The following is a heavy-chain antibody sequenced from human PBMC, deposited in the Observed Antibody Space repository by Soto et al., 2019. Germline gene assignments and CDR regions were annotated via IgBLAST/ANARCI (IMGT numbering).Heavy chain of an antibody. Sequence: EVQLLESGGGLVQPGGSLRLSCAASGFTFSSYAMSWVRQAPGKGLEWVSAISGSGGSTYYADSVKGRFTISRDNSKNQLDLQMNSLGAEERAVYCCAKGGSYSSGSRFDFDYWGQGTLVTVSS. D-gene: IGHD6-19*01. CDR2: ISGSGGST. CDR3: AKGGSYSSGSRFDFDY. CDR1: GFTFSSYA. V-gene: IGHV3-23*01. J-gene: IGHJ4*02.